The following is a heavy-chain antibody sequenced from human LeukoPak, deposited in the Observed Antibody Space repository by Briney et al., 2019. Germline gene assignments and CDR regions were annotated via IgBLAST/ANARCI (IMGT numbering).Heavy chain of an antibody. CDR3: TTSIQYYDFWSGYYSDY. CDR1: GFAISNAW. CDR2: IKSKTDGGTT. D-gene: IGHD3-3*01. V-gene: IGHV3-15*01. J-gene: IGHJ4*02. Sequence: GGTLTLSCAASGFAISNAWMSWVRQAPGKGLEWVGRIKSKTDGGTTDYAAPVKGRFTISRDDSKNTLYLQMNSLKTEDTAVYYCTTSIQYYDFWSGYYSDYWGQGTLVTVSS.